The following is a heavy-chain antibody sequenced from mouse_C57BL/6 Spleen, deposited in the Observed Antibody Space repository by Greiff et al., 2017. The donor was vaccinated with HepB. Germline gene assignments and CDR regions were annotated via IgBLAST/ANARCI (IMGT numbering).Heavy chain of an antibody. V-gene: IGHV5-17*01. D-gene: IGHD2-3*01. J-gene: IGHJ2*01. Sequence: DVMLVESGGGLVKPGGSLKLSCAASGFTFSDYGMHWVRQAPEKGLEWVAYISSGSSTIYYADTVKGRFTISRDNAKNTLFLQMTSLRSEDTAMYYCARGNGYFLDNWGKGTTLTVS. CDR2: ISSGSSTI. CDR1: GFTFSDYG. CDR3: ARGNGYFLDN.